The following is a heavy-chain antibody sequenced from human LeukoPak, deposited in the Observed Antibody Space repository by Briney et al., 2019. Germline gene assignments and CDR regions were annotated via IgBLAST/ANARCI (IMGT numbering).Heavy chain of an antibody. J-gene: IGHJ4*02. D-gene: IGHD3-10*01. CDR2: ISAYNGNT. CDR1: GYTFTSYV. Sequence: ASVKVSCKASGYTFTSYVISWVRQAPGQGLEWMGWISAYNGNTNYAQKLQGRVTMTTDTSTSTAYMELRSLRSDDTAVYYCARADYYYGSGSRANFDYWGQGTLVTVSS. V-gene: IGHV1-18*01. CDR3: ARADYYYGSGSRANFDY.